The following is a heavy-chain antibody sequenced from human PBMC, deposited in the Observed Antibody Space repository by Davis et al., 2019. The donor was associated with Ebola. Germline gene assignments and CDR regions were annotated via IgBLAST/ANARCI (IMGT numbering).Heavy chain of an antibody. Sequence: ETLSLTCSVSGGSMKNSNFYCSRVRQPPGQGLEWLGSIFYTGTTYFNSSLGSRVAVSVDTPKNQFSLRLNSVTAADTAVYYCAIQSLGFTRGFDYWGRGTQVTVSS. CDR2: IFYTGTT. CDR3: AIQSLGFTRGFDY. CDR1: GGSMKNSNFY. D-gene: IGHD1-26*01. J-gene: IGHJ4*02. V-gene: IGHV4-39*01.